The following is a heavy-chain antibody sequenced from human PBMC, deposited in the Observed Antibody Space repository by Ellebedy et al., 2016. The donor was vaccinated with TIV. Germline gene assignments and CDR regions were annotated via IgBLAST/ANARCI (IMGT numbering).Heavy chain of an antibody. CDR2: ISGSGGSP. CDR3: ARTSTMTTFGASDF. V-gene: IGHV3-23*01. J-gene: IGHJ3*01. Sequence: GESLKISCAASGFTFGFSFSRYAMSWVRQAPGKGLEWVSAISGSGGSPYYADSVKGRFTISRDNSKNTLYLQLNSLRAEDAALYYCARTSTMTTFGASDFWGQGTMVTVSS. CDR1: GFTFGFSFSRYA. D-gene: IGHD3-16*01.